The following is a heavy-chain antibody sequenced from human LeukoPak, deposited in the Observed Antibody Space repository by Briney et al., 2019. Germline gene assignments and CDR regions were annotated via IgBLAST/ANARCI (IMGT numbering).Heavy chain of an antibody. J-gene: IGHJ4*02. CDR2: IGSDNNP. CDR3: AKDLHNWSAYDC. D-gene: IGHD3-3*01. V-gene: IGHV3-23*01. CDR1: GFTFSGNA. Sequence: PGGSLRLSCADCGFTFSGNAMNWVRQAPGKGLEWVSGIGSDNNPHYTDSVKGRFTISRDNSKNTLYLQMNSLRAEDTARYYCAKDLHNWSAYDCWGQGTLVTVSS.